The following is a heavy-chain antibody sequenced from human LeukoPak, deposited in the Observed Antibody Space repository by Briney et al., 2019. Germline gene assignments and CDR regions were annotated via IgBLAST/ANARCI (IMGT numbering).Heavy chain of an antibody. CDR1: GGSISSYN. CDR2: IFHSGST. Sequence: PSETLSLTRTVSGGSISSYNWSWSWQPPREGKERIGYIFHSGSTNYNPSLKSRVTISVDTSKNQLSLKLSSVTAADTAVYYCARGAPGGNDYGDYWGQGTLVTVSS. J-gene: IGHJ4*02. CDR3: ARGAPGGNDYGDY. V-gene: IGHV4-59*01.